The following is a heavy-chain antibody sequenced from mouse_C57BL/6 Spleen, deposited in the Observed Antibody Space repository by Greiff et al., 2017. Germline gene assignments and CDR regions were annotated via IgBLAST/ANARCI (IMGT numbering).Heavy chain of an antibody. CDR3: ARGWDGNYLDY. J-gene: IGHJ2*01. Sequence: VQLQQPGAELVMPGASVKLSCKASGYTFTSYWMHWVKQRPGQGLEWIGEIDPSDSYTNYNQKFKGKSTLTVDKSSSTAYMQLSSLTSEDSAVYYCARGWDGNYLDYWGQGTTLTVSS. CDR2: IDPSDSYT. CDR1: GYTFTSYW. D-gene: IGHD2-1*01. V-gene: IGHV1-69*01.